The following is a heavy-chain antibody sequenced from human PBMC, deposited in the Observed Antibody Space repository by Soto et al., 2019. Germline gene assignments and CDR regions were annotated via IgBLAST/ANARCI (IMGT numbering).Heavy chain of an antibody. CDR3: ARGMSTHDYDFWSGYYPIRGWFDP. J-gene: IGHJ5*02. CDR2: INPNSGGT. V-gene: IGHV1-2*04. D-gene: IGHD3-3*01. CDR1: GYTFTGYY. Sequence: QVQLVQSGAEVKKPGASVKVSCKASGYTFTGYYMHWVRQAPGQGLEWMGWINPNSGGTNYAQKFQGWVTMTRDTSISTAYMELSRLRSDDTAVYYCARGMSTHDYDFWSGYYPIRGWFDPWGQGTLVTVSS.